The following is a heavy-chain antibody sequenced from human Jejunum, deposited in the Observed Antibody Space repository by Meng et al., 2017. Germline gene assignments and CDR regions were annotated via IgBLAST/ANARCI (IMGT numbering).Heavy chain of an antibody. CDR1: GFTFSDHY. CDR3: ARDEWLQGYGLDG. CDR2: ISRSSSTK. Sequence: GGSLRLSCAASGFTFSDHYISWIRQAPGKALEWVSYISRSSSTKYYANSVKGRFTLSRDNAKNSVYLQMESLRAEDTAVYYCARDEWLQGYGLDGWGRGTMVTVSS. D-gene: IGHD6-19*01. J-gene: IGHJ6*02. V-gene: IGHV3-11*01.